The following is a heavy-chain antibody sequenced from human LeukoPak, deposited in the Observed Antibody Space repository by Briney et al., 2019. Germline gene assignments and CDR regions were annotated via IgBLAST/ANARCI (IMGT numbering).Heavy chain of an antibody. CDR2: SRYNGAST. J-gene: IGHJ6*02. Sequence: PGGSLRLSCAASGFTLSSHAMSWVRQAAGKGLEWVSGSRYNGASTYYADSVRGRFTISRDNSKNTLYLQMNSLRAEDTAIYYCAKRGDVWSDSYAFALDVWGQGTTVTVSS. CDR3: AKRGDVWSDSYAFALDV. CDR1: GFTLSSHA. V-gene: IGHV3-23*01. D-gene: IGHD3-3*01.